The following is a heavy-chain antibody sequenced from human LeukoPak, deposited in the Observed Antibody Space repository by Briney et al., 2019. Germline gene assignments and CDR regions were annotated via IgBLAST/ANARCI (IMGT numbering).Heavy chain of an antibody. CDR2: ISSSASYI. V-gene: IGHV3-21*04. CDR1: GFPFSSYT. J-gene: IGHJ4*02. CDR3: AKALLWFGIDNYFDY. Sequence: GGSLRLSCAASGFPFSSYTFNWVRQAPGKGLEWVSSISSSASYIYYSDSVKGRFTISRDNSKNTLYLQMNSLRAEDTAVYYCAKALLWFGIDNYFDYWGQGTLVTVSS. D-gene: IGHD3-10*01.